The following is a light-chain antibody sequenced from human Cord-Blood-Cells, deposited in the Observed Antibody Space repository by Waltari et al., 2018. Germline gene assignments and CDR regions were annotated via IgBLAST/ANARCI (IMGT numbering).Light chain of an antibody. CDR2: DVR. CDR3: SSYTSSSTQV. V-gene: IGLV2-14*01. Sequence: QSALTPPASVSGSPGQSITISCTGTSSDGGGYNYVTWYQQHPGKAPKLMIYDVRNRPSGVSNRFSGSKSGNTASLTISGLQAEDEADYYCSSYTSSSTQVFGGGTKLTVL. J-gene: IGLJ3*02. CDR1: SSDGGGYNY.